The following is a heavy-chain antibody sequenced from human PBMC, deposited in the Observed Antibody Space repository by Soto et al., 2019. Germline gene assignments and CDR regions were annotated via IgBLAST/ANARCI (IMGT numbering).Heavy chain of an antibody. Sequence: PGGSLRLSCAASGFTFSSYAMSWVRQAPGKGLEWVSAISGSGGSTYYAASVKGRFTISRDNSKNTLYLQMNSLRAEDTAVYYCAKAIIGDYGYFDYWGQGTLVTVSS. CDR1: GFTFSSYA. CDR3: AKAIIGDYGYFDY. CDR2: ISGSGGST. J-gene: IGHJ4*02. D-gene: IGHD4-17*01. V-gene: IGHV3-23*01.